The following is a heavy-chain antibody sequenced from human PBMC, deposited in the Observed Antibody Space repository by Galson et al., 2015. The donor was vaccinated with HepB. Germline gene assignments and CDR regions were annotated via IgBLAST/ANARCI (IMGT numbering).Heavy chain of an antibody. CDR3: ARVVGVTIGY. V-gene: IGHV1-18*01. J-gene: IGHJ4*02. D-gene: IGHD1-26*01. CDR2: ISGNNVNT. CDR1: GGDFAFNNYA. Sequence: SVKVSCKASGGDFAFNNYAITWVRQAPGQGLEWMGWISGNNVNTHYAEKIQGRVTMTTDTSTSTAYKELRSLRSDDTAVYYFARVVGVTIGYWGQGTLVTVSS.